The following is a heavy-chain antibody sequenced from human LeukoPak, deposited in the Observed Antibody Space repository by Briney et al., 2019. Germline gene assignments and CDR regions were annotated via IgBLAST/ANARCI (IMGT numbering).Heavy chain of an antibody. CDR1: GFTFSSYA. J-gene: IGHJ4*02. Sequence: QPGGSLRLSCAASGFTFSSYAMSWVRQAPGKGLEWVSAISGSGGSTYYADSVKGRFTISRDNSKNTLYLQMNSLRAEDTAVYYCAKVGDGYNYPPTPADYWGQGTLVTVSS. CDR2: ISGSGGST. V-gene: IGHV3-23*01. CDR3: AKVGDGYNYPPTPADY. D-gene: IGHD5-24*01.